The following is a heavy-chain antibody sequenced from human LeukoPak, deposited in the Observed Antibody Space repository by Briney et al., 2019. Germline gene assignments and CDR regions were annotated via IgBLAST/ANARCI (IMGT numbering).Heavy chain of an antibody. D-gene: IGHD4-17*01. CDR2: IMPLFGTA. J-gene: IGHJ5*02. CDR3: ARDVHGDYGSGWFDP. CDR1: GGTFNNSA. Sequence: ASVKVSCKTSGGTFNNSAISWLRQAPGQGLEWLGGIMPLFGTAGYAQKFQGRVTITKDESTRTVYLELTSLTSDDTAVYYCARDVHGDYGSGWFDPWDQGTLVSVSS. V-gene: IGHV1-69*05.